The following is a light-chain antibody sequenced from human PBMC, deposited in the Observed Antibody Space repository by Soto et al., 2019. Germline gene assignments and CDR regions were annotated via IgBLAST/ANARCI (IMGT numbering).Light chain of an antibody. CDR1: QTISTY. CDR2: AAS. V-gene: IGKV1-39*01. CDR3: QQSSNIPYT. J-gene: IGKJ2*01. Sequence: DIQMTQSPSSLSASVGDRVTITCRASQTISTYLNWYQQNPGKAPKLLIYAASSLQSGVPSRFIGSGSGTDFTLTISSLQPEDFATYYCQQSSNIPYTFGQGKKLEIK.